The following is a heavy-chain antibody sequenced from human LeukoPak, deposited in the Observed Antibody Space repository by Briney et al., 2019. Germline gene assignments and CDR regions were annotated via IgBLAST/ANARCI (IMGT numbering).Heavy chain of an antibody. Sequence: TGGSLRLSCTASEFTFTNYGMHWVRQAPGKGLEWVAVISNDGTEKYYADSVKGRFTISRDNSKNTLYLQMNSLRAEDTAIYYCAKRGFGELYSDYWGQGTLVTVSS. D-gene: IGHD3-10*01. CDR2: ISNDGTEK. CDR3: AKRGFGELYSDY. V-gene: IGHV3-30*18. CDR1: EFTFTNYG. J-gene: IGHJ4*02.